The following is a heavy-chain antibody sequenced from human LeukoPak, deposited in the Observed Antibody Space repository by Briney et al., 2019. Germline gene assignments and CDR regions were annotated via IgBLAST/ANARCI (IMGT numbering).Heavy chain of an antibody. D-gene: IGHD3-22*01. CDR2: IRSGSSYI. J-gene: IGHJ4*02. CDR1: GFTFSSYS. Sequence: GGSLRLSCAASGFTFSSYSMNWVRQAPGKGLEWVSSIRSGSSYIYDADSVKGRFTISRDNAKNSLYLQMNSLRAEDTAVYYCARGGDGYYDSSGYYYPTNSDYWGQGTLVTVSS. CDR3: ARGGDGYYDSSGYYYPTNSDY. V-gene: IGHV3-21*01.